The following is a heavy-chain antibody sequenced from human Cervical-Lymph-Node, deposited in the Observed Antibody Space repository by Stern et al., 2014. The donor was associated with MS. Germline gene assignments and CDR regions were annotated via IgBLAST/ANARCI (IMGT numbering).Heavy chain of an antibody. Sequence: QVQLMQSGAEVKKPGSSVKVSCKASGGTFSSYAINWVRQDPGQGLEWMGRIIPLFGTANYAQKFKGRISITGDATTRTNYMELSSLRSGDAAVYYCARALDTAMLHLHYWGQGTLVTVSS. D-gene: IGHD5-18*01. CDR3: ARALDTAMLHLHY. J-gene: IGHJ4*02. CDR1: GGTFSSYA. V-gene: IGHV1-69*01. CDR2: IIPLFGTA.